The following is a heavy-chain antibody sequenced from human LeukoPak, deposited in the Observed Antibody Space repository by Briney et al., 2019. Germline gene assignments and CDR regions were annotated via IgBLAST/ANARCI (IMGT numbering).Heavy chain of an antibody. V-gene: IGHV3-33*01. J-gene: IGHJ1*01. CDR2: IWYDGSNK. D-gene: IGHD3-22*01. CDR3: ARGDYYDSSGYSQYFQH. Sequence: GRSLRLSCAASGFTFSNYGMHWVRQAPGEGLEWVAVIWYDGSNKYYADSVKGRFTISRDNSKNTLYLQMNSLRAEDTAVYYCARGDYYDSSGYSQYFQHWGQGTLVTVSS. CDR1: GFTFSNYG.